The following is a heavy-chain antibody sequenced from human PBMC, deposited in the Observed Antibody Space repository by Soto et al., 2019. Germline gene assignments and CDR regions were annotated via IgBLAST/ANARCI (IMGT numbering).Heavy chain of an antibody. CDR3: ARDRAAAAGYFDY. V-gene: IGHV3-33*01. D-gene: IGHD6-13*01. J-gene: IGHJ4*02. Sequence: GGSLRLSCAASGFTFSSYGMHWVRQAPGKGLEWVAAIWYDGSNKYYADSVKGRFTISRDNSKNTLYLQMNSLRAEDTAVYYCARDRAAAAGYFDYWGQGTLVTVSS. CDR1: GFTFSSYG. CDR2: IWYDGSNK.